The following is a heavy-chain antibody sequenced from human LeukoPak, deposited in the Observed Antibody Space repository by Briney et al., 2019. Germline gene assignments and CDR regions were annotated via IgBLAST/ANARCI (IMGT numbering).Heavy chain of an antibody. CDR2: IGSSSSSI. CDR3: AREPYPSKYCSSTSCYFGY. CDR1: GFMFSGYS. V-gene: IGHV3-21*01. J-gene: IGHJ4*02. D-gene: IGHD2-2*01. Sequence: GGSLRLSCAASGFMFSGYSMNWVRQAPGKGLEWVSSIGSSSSSIYYADSVKGRFTISRDNAKNSLYLQMNSLRAEDTAVYYCAREPYPSKYCSSTSCYFGYWGQGTLVTVSS.